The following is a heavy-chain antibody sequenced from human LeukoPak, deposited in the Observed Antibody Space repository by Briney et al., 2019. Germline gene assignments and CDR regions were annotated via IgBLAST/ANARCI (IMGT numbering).Heavy chain of an antibody. J-gene: IGHJ6*03. CDR2: MNPNSGNT. D-gene: IGHD3-3*01. CDR3: ARRVYYDFWSGYPSGYYYMDV. Sequence: ASVKVSCKASGYTFTSYDINWVRQATGQGLEWMGWMNPNSGNTGYAQKFQGRVTITRNTSISTAYMELSSLRSEDTAVYYCARRVYYDFWSGYPSGYYYMDVWGKGTTVTVSS. CDR1: GYTFTSYD. V-gene: IGHV1-8*03.